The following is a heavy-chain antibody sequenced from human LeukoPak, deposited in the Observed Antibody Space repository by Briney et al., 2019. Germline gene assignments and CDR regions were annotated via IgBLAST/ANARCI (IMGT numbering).Heavy chain of an antibody. Sequence: ASVKVSCKASGGTFSSYAISWVRQAPGQGLEWMGRIIPILGIANYAQKFQGRVTITADKSTSTAYMELSSLRSEDTAVYYCARYPWNDEGAFDPWGQGTLVTVSS. V-gene: IGHV1-69*04. CDR3: ARYPWNDEGAFDP. CDR2: IIPILGIA. D-gene: IGHD1-1*01. J-gene: IGHJ5*02. CDR1: GGTFSSYA.